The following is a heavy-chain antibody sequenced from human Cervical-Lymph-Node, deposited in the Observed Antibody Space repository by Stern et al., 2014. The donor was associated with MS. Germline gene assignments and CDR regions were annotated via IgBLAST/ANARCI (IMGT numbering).Heavy chain of an antibody. CDR1: GFSLNTSGEG. CDR3: AHTTVTFDEAYGLDV. V-gene: IGHV2-5*02. J-gene: IGHJ6*02. D-gene: IGHD4-17*01. Sequence: QVTLKESGPTLVKPTQTLKLTCTFSGFSLNTSGEGVGWIRQPPGKALEWLAVIYWDADERYSPSLNSRLTITKDTSKKQVVLTMANMDPVDTGTYYCAHTTVTFDEAYGLDVWGQGTTVTVSS. CDR2: IYWDADE.